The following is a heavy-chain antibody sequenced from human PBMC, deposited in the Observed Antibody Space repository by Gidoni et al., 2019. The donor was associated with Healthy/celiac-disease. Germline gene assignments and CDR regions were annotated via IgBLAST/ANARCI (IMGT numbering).Heavy chain of an antibody. CDR3: ARDGGRGYVIDV. V-gene: IGHV4-39*07. Sequence: QLQLQESGPGLVKPSETLSLTCTVSGGSISSSSYYWGWIRQPPGKGLEWIGSIYYSGSTYYNPSLKRRFPISVDTSKTQFSLKLSSVTAADTAVYYCARDGGRGYVIDVWGQGTTVTVSS. CDR2: IYYSGST. CDR1: GGSISSSSYY. D-gene: IGHD3-16*01. J-gene: IGHJ6*02.